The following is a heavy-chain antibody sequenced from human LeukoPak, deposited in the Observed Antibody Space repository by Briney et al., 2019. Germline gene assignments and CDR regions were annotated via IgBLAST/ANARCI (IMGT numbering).Heavy chain of an antibody. Sequence: ASVKVSCKVSGYTLTELSMHWVRQAPGKGLEWMGGFDPEDGETIYAQKFQGRVTMTEDTSTDTAYVELSSLRSEDTAVYYCASIFGVVIPNNWFDPWGQGTLVTVSS. V-gene: IGHV1-24*01. CDR2: FDPEDGET. D-gene: IGHD3-3*01. J-gene: IGHJ5*02. CDR3: ASIFGVVIPNNWFDP. CDR1: GYTLTELS.